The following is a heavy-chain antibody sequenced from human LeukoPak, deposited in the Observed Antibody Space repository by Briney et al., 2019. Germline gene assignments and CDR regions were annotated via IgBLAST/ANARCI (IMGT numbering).Heavy chain of an antibody. D-gene: IGHD1-26*01. CDR3: AREPLLVGARVGFYFDY. Sequence: HSETLSLTCAVYGGSFSGYYWSWIRQPPGKGLEWIGEINHSGSTNYNPSLKSRVTISVDTSKNQFSLKLSSVTAADTAVYYCAREPLLVGARVGFYFDYWGQGTLVTVSS. CDR1: GGSFSGYY. CDR2: INHSGST. J-gene: IGHJ4*02. V-gene: IGHV4-34*01.